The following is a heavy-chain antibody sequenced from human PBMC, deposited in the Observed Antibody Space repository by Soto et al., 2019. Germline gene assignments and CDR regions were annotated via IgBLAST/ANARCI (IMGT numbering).Heavy chain of an antibody. J-gene: IGHJ2*01. CDR2: ISYSGST. CDR3: ARDGYDLAGWYFDL. V-gene: IGHV4-59*01. CDR1: GGSISSYY. D-gene: IGHD5-12*01. Sequence: KTSETLSLTCTVSGGSISSYYWSWIRQPPEKGLEWIGYISYSGSTNYNPSLKGRVTISVDTSKNHFSLKLSSVTAADTAVYYCARDGYDLAGWYFDLWGRGTLVTVSS.